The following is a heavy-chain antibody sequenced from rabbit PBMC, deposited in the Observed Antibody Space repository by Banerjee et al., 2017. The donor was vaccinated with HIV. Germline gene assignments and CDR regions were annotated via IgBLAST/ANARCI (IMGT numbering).Heavy chain of an antibody. CDR3: ARGDTGSRHSPFNL. V-gene: IGHV1S45*01. J-gene: IGHJ4*01. D-gene: IGHD1-1*01. Sequence: QQQLEESGGGLVKSEGSLTLSCTASGFTISSGYDMCWVRQAPGKGLEWIGYIYAGSGNTWYANWVNGRFTISKTSSTTVTLQLNSLTAADTATYFCARGDTGSRHSPFNLWGPGTLVTVS. CDR1: GFTISSGYD. CDR2: IYAGSGNT.